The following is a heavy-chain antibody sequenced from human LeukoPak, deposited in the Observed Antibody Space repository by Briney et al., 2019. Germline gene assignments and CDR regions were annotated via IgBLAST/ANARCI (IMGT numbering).Heavy chain of an antibody. D-gene: IGHD3-3*01. Sequence: GGSLRLSCAASGFTFSSYGMHWVRQAPGKGLEWVAVIWYDGSNKYYADSVKGRFTISRDNSKNTLYLQMNSLRAEDTAVYYCARGGGYDFWSGLYYFDYWGQGTLVTVSS. J-gene: IGHJ4*02. CDR1: GFTFSSYG. V-gene: IGHV3-33*01. CDR3: ARGGGYDFWSGLYYFDY. CDR2: IWYDGSNK.